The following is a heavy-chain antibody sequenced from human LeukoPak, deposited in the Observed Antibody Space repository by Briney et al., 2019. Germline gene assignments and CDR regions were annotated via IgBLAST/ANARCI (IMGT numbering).Heavy chain of an antibody. D-gene: IGHD2-15*01. J-gene: IGHJ5*02. CDR2: ISYDGSTE. CDR1: GFAFCTYA. CDR3: ASTNYRGGSTGYNWFDP. V-gene: IGHV3-30-3*01. Sequence: TGGSLRLSYAASGFAFCTYAMHWVRQAPGKGLEWVAVISYDGSTEDYGDSVKGRFTISRDNSKNTLYLQMNSLRAEDTAVYYCASTNYRGGSTGYNWFDPWGQGTLVTVSS.